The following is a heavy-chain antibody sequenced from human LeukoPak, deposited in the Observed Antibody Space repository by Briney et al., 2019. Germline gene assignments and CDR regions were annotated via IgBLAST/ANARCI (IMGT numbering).Heavy chain of an antibody. Sequence: GASVRVSCKASGYTFTSYDINWVRQATGQGLEWMGWMNPNSGNTGYAQKFQGRVTMTRNTSISTAYMELSSLRSEDTAVYYCARVGSSWYNYFDYWGQGTLVTVSS. D-gene: IGHD6-13*01. CDR2: MNPNSGNT. J-gene: IGHJ4*02. V-gene: IGHV1-8*01. CDR1: GYTFTSYD. CDR3: ARVGSSWYNYFDY.